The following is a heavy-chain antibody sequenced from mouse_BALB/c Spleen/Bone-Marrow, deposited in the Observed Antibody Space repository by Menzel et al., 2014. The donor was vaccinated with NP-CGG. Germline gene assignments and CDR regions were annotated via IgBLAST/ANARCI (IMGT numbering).Heavy chain of an antibody. CDR3: AVYYYGSSSFAY. V-gene: IGHV14-4*02. CDR2: IDPENGDT. D-gene: IGHD1-1*01. J-gene: IGHJ3*01. Sequence: VQLKESGAELVRSGASVKLSCTASGFNIKDYYMHWVKQRPEQGLEWIGWIDPENGDTEYAPKFQGKATITADTSSNTAYLQLSSLTSEDTAVYYCAVYYYGSSSFAYWGQGTLVTVSA. CDR1: GFNIKDYY.